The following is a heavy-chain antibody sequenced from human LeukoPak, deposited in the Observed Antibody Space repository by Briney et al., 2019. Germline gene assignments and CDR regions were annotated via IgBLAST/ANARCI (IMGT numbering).Heavy chain of an antibody. D-gene: IGHD2-2*01. CDR3: TASDHLYCSSISCHFDY. J-gene: IGHJ4*02. V-gene: IGHV3-49*04. CDR2: IQSRTYGGTT. CDR1: GFTFGDYG. Sequence: GGSLRLSCTASGFTFGDYGMSWVRQAPGKGLEWVGFIQSRTYGGTTQYAASVKGRFTISRDDSKSIAYLQMNSLKTEDTAVYYCTASDHLYCSSISCHFDYWGQGTLVTVSS.